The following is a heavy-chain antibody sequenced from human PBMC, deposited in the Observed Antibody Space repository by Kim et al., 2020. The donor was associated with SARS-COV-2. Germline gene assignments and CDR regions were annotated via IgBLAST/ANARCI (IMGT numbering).Heavy chain of an antibody. Sequence: SLKSRVTISVDKSKNQFSLKLSSVTAADTAVYYCATSSDADYYYYYYMDVWGKGTTVTVSS. CDR3: ATSSDADYYYYYYMDV. D-gene: IGHD2-8*01. J-gene: IGHJ6*03. V-gene: IGHV4-4*02.